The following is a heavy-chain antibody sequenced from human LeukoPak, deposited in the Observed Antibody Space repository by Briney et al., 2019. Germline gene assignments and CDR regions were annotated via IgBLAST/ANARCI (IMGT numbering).Heavy chain of an antibody. CDR3: ARDGGGCSSTSCSHYYFDY. Sequence: ASVKVSCKASGYTFTGYYMHWVRQAPGQGLEWMGIINPSGGSTSYAQKFQGRVTMTRDTSTSTVYMELSSLRSEDTAVYYCARDGGGCSSTSCSHYYFDYWGLGTLVTVSS. J-gene: IGHJ4*02. D-gene: IGHD2-2*01. CDR2: INPSGGST. CDR1: GYTFTGYY. V-gene: IGHV1-46*03.